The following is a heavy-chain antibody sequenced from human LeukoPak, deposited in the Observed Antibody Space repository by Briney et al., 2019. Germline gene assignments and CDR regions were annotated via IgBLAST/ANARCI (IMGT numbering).Heavy chain of an antibody. Sequence: PSETLSPTCAVYGGSFSGYYWSWIRQPPGKGLEWIGEINHSGSTNYNPSLKSRVTISVDTSKNQFSLKLSSVTAADTAVYYCARGRYGLGFDYWGQGTLVTVSS. V-gene: IGHV4-34*01. J-gene: IGHJ4*02. CDR3: ARGRYGLGFDY. CDR1: GGSFSGYY. D-gene: IGHD1-14*01. CDR2: INHSGST.